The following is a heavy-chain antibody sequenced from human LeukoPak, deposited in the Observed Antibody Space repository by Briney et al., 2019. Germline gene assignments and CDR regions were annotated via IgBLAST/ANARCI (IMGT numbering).Heavy chain of an antibody. D-gene: IGHD3-22*01. Sequence: ASVKVSCKASGYTFTGYYMHWVRQAPGQGLEWMGRINPNSGGTNYAQKFQGRVTMTRDTSISTAYMELSRLRSDDTAVYYCARDRGYYDSTDYWGQGTLVTVPS. CDR1: GYTFTGYY. V-gene: IGHV1-2*06. CDR2: INPNSGGT. CDR3: ARDRGYYDSTDY. J-gene: IGHJ4*02.